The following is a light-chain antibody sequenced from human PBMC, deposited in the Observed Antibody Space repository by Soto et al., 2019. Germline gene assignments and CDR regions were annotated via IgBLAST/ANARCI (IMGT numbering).Light chain of an antibody. Sequence: QSALTQPASVSGSPGQSITISCTGTSSDVGGYNHVSWYQQHPGKAPKLMICEVSNRPSGVSNRFSGSKSGNTASLTISGLQAEDEADYYCSSYISSSTLTVFGTGTKVTVL. CDR3: SSYISSSTLTV. J-gene: IGLJ1*01. CDR2: EVS. V-gene: IGLV2-14*01. CDR1: SSDVGGYNH.